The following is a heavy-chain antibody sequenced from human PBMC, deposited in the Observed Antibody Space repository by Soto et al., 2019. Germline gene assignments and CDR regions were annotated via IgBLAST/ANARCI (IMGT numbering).Heavy chain of an antibody. D-gene: IGHD6-19*01. CDR2: ISGSGGST. J-gene: IGHJ4*02. Sequence: EVQLLESGGGLVQPGGSLRLSCAASGFTFSSYAMSWVRQAPGKGLEWVSAISGSGGSTYYADSVKGRFTISRDNSKNTLYLQMNSLRAEDTAVYYCAKYHGQLLVLSYYFYYWGQGTLVTVSS. CDR3: AKYHGQLLVLSYYFYY. CDR1: GFTFSSYA. V-gene: IGHV3-23*01.